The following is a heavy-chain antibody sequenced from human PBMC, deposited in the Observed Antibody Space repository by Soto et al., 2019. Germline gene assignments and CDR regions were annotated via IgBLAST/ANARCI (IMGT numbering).Heavy chain of an antibody. CDR2: IRNKANNYAA. J-gene: IGHJ6*02. V-gene: IGHV3-73*02. CDR3: ARSYGDDYYFGLDV. CDR1: GFTFSGCV. D-gene: IGHD4-17*01. Sequence: EVQLVESGGGLVQPGESLKLSCATSGFTFSGCVMHWVRQASGKGLEWVGHIRNKANNYAAAYAGSLKGRFTISRDDSKNTGYLQMDTLKTEDTAVYYCARSYGDDYYFGLDVWGQGTTVTVSS.